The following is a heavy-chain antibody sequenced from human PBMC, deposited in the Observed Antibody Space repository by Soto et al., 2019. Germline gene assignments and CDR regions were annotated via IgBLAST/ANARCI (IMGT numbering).Heavy chain of an antibody. Sequence: QITLKESGPTLVKPTQTLTLTCTFSGFSLTTRGVGVGWIRQPPGTALECLALIYCDDDKRSRPSLPSRLSSTIDTSNSRVVLTMTNVDPMNTATYDFADIQNYHQYDWFEPWGEGALVSVSS. CDR2: IYCDDDK. J-gene: IGHJ5*02. CDR1: GFSLTTRGVG. V-gene: IGHV2-5*02. CDR3: ADIQNYHQYDWFEP. D-gene: IGHD3-10*01.